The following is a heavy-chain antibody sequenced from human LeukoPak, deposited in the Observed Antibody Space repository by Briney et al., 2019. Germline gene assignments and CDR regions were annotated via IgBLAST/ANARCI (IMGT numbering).Heavy chain of an antibody. CDR2: ISSSSSYI. D-gene: IGHD5-18*01. Sequence: GGSLRLSCAASGFTFSSYSMNWVRQAPGKGLEWVSSISSSSSYIYYADSVKGRFTISRDNAKNSLYLQMNSLRAEDTALYYCARDKRWLSRYYFDYWGQGTLVTVSS. J-gene: IGHJ4*02. CDR3: ARDKRWLSRYYFDY. V-gene: IGHV3-21*04. CDR1: GFTFSSYS.